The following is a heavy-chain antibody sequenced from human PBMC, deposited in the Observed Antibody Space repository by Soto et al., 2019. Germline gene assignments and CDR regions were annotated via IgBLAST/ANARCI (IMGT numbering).Heavy chain of an antibody. CDR2: ISYDGSNK. CDR1: GFTFSSYA. J-gene: IGHJ4*02. CDR3: ARDMSGSYYPGYFDY. V-gene: IGHV3-30-3*01. Sequence: QVQLVESGGGVVQPGRSLRLSCAASGFTFSSYAMHWVRQAPGKGLEWVAVISYDGSNKYYADSVKGRFTISRDNSKNTLYLQMNSLRAEDTAVYYCARDMSGSYYPGYFDYWGQGTLVTVSS. D-gene: IGHD1-26*01.